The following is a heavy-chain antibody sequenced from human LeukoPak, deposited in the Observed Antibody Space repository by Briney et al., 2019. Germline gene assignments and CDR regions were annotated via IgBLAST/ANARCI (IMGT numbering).Heavy chain of an antibody. V-gene: IGHV4-30-4*01. CDR2: IYYSGST. CDR3: ARDPGDRFDY. CDR1: GDSISSGDYY. D-gene: IGHD4-17*01. J-gene: IGHJ4*02. Sequence: PSETLSLTCSVSGDSISSGDYYWSWIRQPPGKGLEWLGYIYYSGSTYYNPSLKSRVTISVDTSKNQFSLKLSSVTAADTAVYYCARDPGDRFDYWGQGTLVTVSS.